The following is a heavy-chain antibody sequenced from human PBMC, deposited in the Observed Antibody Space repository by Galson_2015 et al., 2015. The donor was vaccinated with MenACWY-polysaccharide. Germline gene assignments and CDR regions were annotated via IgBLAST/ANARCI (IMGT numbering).Heavy chain of an antibody. CDR3: AKDTSGYYYYYGMDV. V-gene: IGHV3-23*01. CDR1: GFTFSSYA. CDR2: ISGSGGST. Sequence: LRLSCAASGFTFSSYAMSWVRQAPGKGLEWVSAISGSGGSTYYADSVKGRFTIPRDNSKNTLYLQMNSLRAEDMAVYYCAKDTSGYYYYYGMDVWGQGTTVTVSS. J-gene: IGHJ6*02. D-gene: IGHD3-10*01.